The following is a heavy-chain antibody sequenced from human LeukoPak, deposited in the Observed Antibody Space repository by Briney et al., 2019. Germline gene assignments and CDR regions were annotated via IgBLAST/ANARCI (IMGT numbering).Heavy chain of an antibody. D-gene: IGHD1-26*01. Sequence: SQTLSLTCTVSGGSVSSGSYYWSWIRQPAGKGLEFIGRMYTSGITNYNPSLESRVTISLDTSKNQFSLKLSSVTAADTAVYYCARQVKINGSCRFDPWGQGTLVTVSS. V-gene: IGHV4-61*02. CDR3: ARQVKINGSCRFDP. J-gene: IGHJ5*02. CDR1: GGSVSSGSYY. CDR2: MYTSGIT.